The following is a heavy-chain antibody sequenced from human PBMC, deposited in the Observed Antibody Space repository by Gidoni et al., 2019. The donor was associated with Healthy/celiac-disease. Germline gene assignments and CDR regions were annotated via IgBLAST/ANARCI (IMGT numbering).Heavy chain of an antibody. V-gene: IGHV3-21*01. CDR1: GFTFSSYS. D-gene: IGHD3-10*01. J-gene: IGHJ4*02. CDR2: ISSSSSYI. Sequence: EVQLVESGGGLVKPGGSLRLSCAASGFTFSSYSMNWVRQAPGKGLEWVSSISSSSSYIYYADSVKGRFTISRDNAKNSLYLQMNSLRAEDTAVYYCARENPWFGDSFDYWGQGTLVTVSS. CDR3: ARENPWFGDSFDY.